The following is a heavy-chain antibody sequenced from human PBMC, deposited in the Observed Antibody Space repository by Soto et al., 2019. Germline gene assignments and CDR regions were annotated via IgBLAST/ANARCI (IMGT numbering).Heavy chain of an antibody. CDR1: GFTLGDYA. V-gene: IGHV3-49*03. CDR3: TRWSGGQWLVVVAFDI. CDR2: IRSKAYGGTT. Sequence: GGSLRLSCTASGFTLGDYAMSWFRQAPGKGLEWVGFIRSKAYGGTTEYAASVKGRFTISRDDSKSIAYLQMNSLKTEDTAVYYCTRWSGGQWLVVVAFDIWGQGTMVTVSS. J-gene: IGHJ3*02. D-gene: IGHD6-19*01.